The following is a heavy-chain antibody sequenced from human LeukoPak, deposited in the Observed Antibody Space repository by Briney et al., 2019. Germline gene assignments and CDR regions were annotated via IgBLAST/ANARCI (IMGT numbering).Heavy chain of an antibody. CDR1: GGSMSSYY. J-gene: IGHJ6*03. D-gene: IGHD3-10*01. CDR2: IYYSGST. Sequence: SGTLSLTCTVSGGSMSSYYWSWIRQPPAKGLEWIGYIYYSGSTNYNPSLKSRVTISVDTSKNQFSLKLSSVTAADTAVYYCARGIVWFGQKFYMDVWGKGTTVTVSS. CDR3: ARGIVWFGQKFYMDV. V-gene: IGHV4-59*01.